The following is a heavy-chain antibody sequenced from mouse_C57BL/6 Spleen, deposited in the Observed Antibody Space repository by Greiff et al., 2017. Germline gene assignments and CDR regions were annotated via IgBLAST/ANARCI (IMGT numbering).Heavy chain of an antibody. CDR1: GFTFSDYG. V-gene: IGHV5-17*01. J-gene: IGHJ4*01. Sequence: EVQGVESGGGLVKPGGSLKLSCAASGFTFSDYGMHWVRQAPEKGLEWVAYISSGSSTIYYADTVKGRFTISRDNAKNTLFLLMTSLRSEDKAMYYCARGTTVVATRYYAMDYWGQGTSVTVSS. D-gene: IGHD1-1*01. CDR2: ISSGSSTI. CDR3: ARGTTVVATRYYAMDY.